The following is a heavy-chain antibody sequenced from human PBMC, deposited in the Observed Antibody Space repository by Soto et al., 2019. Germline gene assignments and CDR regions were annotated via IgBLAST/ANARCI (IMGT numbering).Heavy chain of an antibody. CDR2: MNPGSGDT. Sequence: ASVKVSCKASGYSFANNDVTWVRQATGQGLEWMGWMNPGSGDTGYAQKFQGRVTMTRDISIATAYMELSSLRSDDTAIYYCARMATFGSLNWFDPWGQGTLVTVS. J-gene: IGHJ5*02. CDR1: GYSFANND. D-gene: IGHD3-16*01. CDR3: ARMATFGSLNWFDP. V-gene: IGHV1-8*01.